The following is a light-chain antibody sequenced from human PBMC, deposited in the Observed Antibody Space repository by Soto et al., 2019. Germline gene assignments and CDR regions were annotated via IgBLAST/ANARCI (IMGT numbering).Light chain of an antibody. Sequence: QSALAQPPSVSGSPGQSVTISCTGTTSDIGGYKYVSWYQQLPGKAPKLMIFDVTKRPSGVPDRFSGSNSGTTASLTISGRQADDEAIYYCCSYARTKHVFGPGTKLTVL. CDR3: CSYARTKHV. CDR2: DVT. J-gene: IGLJ1*01. V-gene: IGLV2-11*01. CDR1: TSDIGGYKY.